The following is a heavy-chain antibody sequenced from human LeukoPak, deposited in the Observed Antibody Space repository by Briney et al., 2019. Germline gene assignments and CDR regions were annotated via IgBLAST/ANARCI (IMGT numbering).Heavy chain of an antibody. CDR3: ARGGNWNDVVY. CDR1: GFTFSYFW. D-gene: IGHD1-1*01. Sequence: GGSLRLSCAASGFTFSYFWMHWFRQTPGKGLVWVSCINTDGSYSTYADSVKGRFTISRDNVRNTLYLQMNSLRAEDTAVYYCARGGNWNDVVYWGQGTLVTVSS. J-gene: IGHJ4*02. V-gene: IGHV3-74*01. CDR2: INTDGSYS.